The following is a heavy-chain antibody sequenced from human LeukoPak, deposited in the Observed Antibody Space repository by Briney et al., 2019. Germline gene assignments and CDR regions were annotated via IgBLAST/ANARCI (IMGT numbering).Heavy chain of an antibody. V-gene: IGHV3-30*02. CDR1: GFTFSSYG. Sequence: PGGSLRLSCAASGFTFSSYGMHWVRQAPGKGLEWVAFIRYDGSNKYYADSVKGRFTISRDNSKNTLYLQMNSLRAEDTAVYYCASLIAARSYYFDYWGQGTLVTVSS. CDR2: IRYDGSNK. CDR3: ASLIAARSYYFDY. J-gene: IGHJ4*02. D-gene: IGHD6-6*01.